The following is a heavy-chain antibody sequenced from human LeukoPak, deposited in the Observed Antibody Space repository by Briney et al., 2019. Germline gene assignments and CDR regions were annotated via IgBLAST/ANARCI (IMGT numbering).Heavy chain of an antibody. Sequence: SETLSLTCTVSGGSISTYYWSWVRQPPGKGLEWIGYVYYSGSTEYNPSLKSRVTISVDTSKNQFSLKLSSVTAADTAVYYCARQAIVVDGHAFDIWGQGTMVTVSS. CDR3: ARQAIVVDGHAFDI. CDR2: VYYSGST. J-gene: IGHJ3*02. CDR1: GGSISTYY. V-gene: IGHV4-59*08. D-gene: IGHD3-22*01.